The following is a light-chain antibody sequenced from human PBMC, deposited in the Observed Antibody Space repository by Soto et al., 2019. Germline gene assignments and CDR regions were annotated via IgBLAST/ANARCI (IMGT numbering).Light chain of an antibody. CDR2: DVT. Sequence: QSALTQPRSVSGSPGQSVTISCTGTSSDVGSYDFVSWYQQHPGKAPKLMIYDVTKRPSGVPDRFSGSKSGNTASLTISGLQAEDEADYYCCSYAGCYNYVFASGTKVTVL. V-gene: IGLV2-11*01. CDR3: CSYAGCYNYV. J-gene: IGLJ1*01. CDR1: SSDVGSYDF.